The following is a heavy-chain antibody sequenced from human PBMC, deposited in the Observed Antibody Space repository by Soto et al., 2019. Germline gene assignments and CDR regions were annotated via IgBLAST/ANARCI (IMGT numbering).Heavy chain of an antibody. CDR1: GYTFTSYD. D-gene: IGHD3-22*01. CDR2: INPSGGST. CDR3: ARDASQPTYYDSSGYYSY. J-gene: IGHJ4*01. V-gene: IGHV1-46*01. Sequence: ASVKVSCKASGYTFTSYDINWVRQATGQGLEWMGIINPSGGSTSYAQKFQGRVTMTRDTSTSTVYMELSSLRSEDTAVYYCARDASQPTYYDSSGYYSYWG.